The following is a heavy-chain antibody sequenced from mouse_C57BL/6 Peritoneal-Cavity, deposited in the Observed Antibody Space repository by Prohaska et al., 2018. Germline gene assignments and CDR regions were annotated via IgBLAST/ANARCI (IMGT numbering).Heavy chain of an antibody. Sequence: EVKLLQSGGGLVQPGGSLKLSCAASGIDFSRYWMSLVRRAPGKGLEWIGEINPDSSTINYAPSLKDKFIISRDNAKNTLYLQMSKVRSEDTALYYCASPDGYYWYFDVWGTGTTVTVSS. D-gene: IGHD2-3*01. CDR1: GIDFSRYW. V-gene: IGHV4-1*01. J-gene: IGHJ1*03. CDR2: INPDSSTI. CDR3: ASPDGYYWYFDV.